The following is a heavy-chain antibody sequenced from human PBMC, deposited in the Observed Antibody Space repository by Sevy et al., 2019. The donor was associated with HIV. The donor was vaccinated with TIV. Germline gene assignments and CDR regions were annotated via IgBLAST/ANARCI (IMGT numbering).Heavy chain of an antibody. CDR3: ASDTNYYGSGLNDAFDI. J-gene: IGHJ3*02. CDR1: AFTFSSYG. V-gene: IGHV3-33*01. CDR2: IWYDGSNK. D-gene: IGHD3-10*01. Sequence: GGSLRPPCAASAFTFSSYGMHWVRQAPGKGLEWVAVIWYDGSNKYYADSVKGRFTISRDNSKNTLYLQMNSLRAEDTAGYYCASDTNYYGSGLNDAFDIWGQGTMVTVSS.